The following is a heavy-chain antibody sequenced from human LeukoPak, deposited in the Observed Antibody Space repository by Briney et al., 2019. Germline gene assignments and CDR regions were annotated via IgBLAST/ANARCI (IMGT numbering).Heavy chain of an antibody. CDR3: ARGGGYSYGILDY. Sequence: GASVKVSCKASGYTFTSYDINWVRQATGQGLEGMGWMNPNSGNTGYAQKFQGRVSMTRNTSISTAYMELSSLKSEDTAVYYCARGGGYSYGILDYWAQGTPVTVSS. D-gene: IGHD5-18*01. CDR2: MNPNSGNT. CDR1: GYTFTSYD. V-gene: IGHV1-8*01. J-gene: IGHJ4*02.